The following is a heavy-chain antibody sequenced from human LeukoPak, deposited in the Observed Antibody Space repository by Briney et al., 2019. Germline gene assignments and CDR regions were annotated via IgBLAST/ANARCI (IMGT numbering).Heavy chain of an antibody. J-gene: IGHJ5*02. D-gene: IGHD3-3*01. CDR1: GYTFTSYG. Sequence: ASVTVSCTASGYTFTSYGISWVRQAPGQGLEWMGWISAYNGNTNYAQKLQGRVTMTTDTSTSTAYMELRSLRSDDTAVYYCARQSDYDFWSGYYFLGSNPTYNWFDPWGQGTLVTVSS. CDR3: ARQSDYDFWSGYYFLGSNPTYNWFDP. CDR2: ISAYNGNT. V-gene: IGHV1-18*01.